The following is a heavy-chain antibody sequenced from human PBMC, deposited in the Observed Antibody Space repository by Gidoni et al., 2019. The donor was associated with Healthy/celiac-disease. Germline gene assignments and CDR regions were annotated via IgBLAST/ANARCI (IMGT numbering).Heavy chain of an antibody. CDR2: INAGNGNT. V-gene: IGHV1-3*01. CDR1: GYTFTSYA. Sequence: QVQLVQSGAEVKKPGASVKVSCKASGYTFTSYAMHWVRQAPGQRLEWMGWINAGNGNTKYSQKFQGRVTITRDTSASTAYMELSSLRSEDTAVYYCARDRWSYGGNSEYYYYMDVWGKGTTVTVSS. CDR3: ARDRWSYGGNSEYYYYMDV. D-gene: IGHD1-26*01. J-gene: IGHJ6*03.